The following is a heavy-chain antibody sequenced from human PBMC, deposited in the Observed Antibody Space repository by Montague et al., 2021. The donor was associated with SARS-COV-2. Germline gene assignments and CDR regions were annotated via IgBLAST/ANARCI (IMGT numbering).Heavy chain of an antibody. J-gene: IGHJ4*02. V-gene: IGHV3-23*01. CDR3: AKDRDYGSSGYYF. D-gene: IGHD3-22*01. CDR1: GFTFSYYD. CDR2: ISGSGGTT. Sequence: SLRLSCAASGFTFSYYDMSWVRQAPGKGLEWVFTISGSGGTTYYADSVKGRFTISRDNSKNTLYLRMNSLRAEDTGVYYCAKDRDYGSSGYYFWGQGTLVTVSS.